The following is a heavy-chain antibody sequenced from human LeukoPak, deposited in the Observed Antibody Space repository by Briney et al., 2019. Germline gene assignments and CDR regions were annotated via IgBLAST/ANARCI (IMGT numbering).Heavy chain of an antibody. D-gene: IGHD1/OR15-1a*01. CDR3: ARLLFTGNIDY. Sequence: SETLSLTCAVYGGSFSGYYWSWIRQPPGKGLEWIGEINHSGSTNYNPSLKSRVTISVDTSKNQFSLKLSSVTAADTAMYYCARLLFTGNIDYWGQGTLVTVSS. J-gene: IGHJ4*02. V-gene: IGHV4-34*01. CDR1: GGSFSGYY. CDR2: INHSGST.